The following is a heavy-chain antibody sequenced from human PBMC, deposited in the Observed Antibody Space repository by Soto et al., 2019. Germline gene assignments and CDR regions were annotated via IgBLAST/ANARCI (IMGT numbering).Heavy chain of an antibody. CDR2: INPSGGST. V-gene: IGHV1-46*01. J-gene: IGHJ3*02. Sequence: ASVKVSCKASGYTFTSYYMHWVRQAPGQGLEWMGIINPSGGSTSYAQKFQGRVTMTRDTSTSTVYMELSSLRSEDTAVYYCARVTIAARPSDAFDIWGQGXMVTV. CDR3: ARVTIAARPSDAFDI. D-gene: IGHD6-6*01. CDR1: GYTFTSYY.